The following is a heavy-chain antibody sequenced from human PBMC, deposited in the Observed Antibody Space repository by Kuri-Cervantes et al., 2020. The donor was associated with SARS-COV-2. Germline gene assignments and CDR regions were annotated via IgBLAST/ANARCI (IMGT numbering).Heavy chain of an antibody. Sequence: GGSLRLSCAASGFTFSSYSMNWVRQAPGKGLEWVSSISSSSSYIYYADSVKGRFTISRDNSKNTLYLQMNSLRAEDTAVYYCAGDGFWSGYYYYYYMDVWGKGTTVTVSS. J-gene: IGHJ6*03. CDR2: ISSSSSYI. D-gene: IGHD3-3*01. CDR3: AGDGFWSGYYYYYYMDV. CDR1: GFTFSSYS. V-gene: IGHV3-21*01.